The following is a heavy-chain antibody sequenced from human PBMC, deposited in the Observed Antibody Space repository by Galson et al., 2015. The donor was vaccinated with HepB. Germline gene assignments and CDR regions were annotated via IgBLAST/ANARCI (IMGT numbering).Heavy chain of an antibody. Sequence: SLRLSCAASGFTFSSYAMHWVRQAPGKGLEYVSAISSNGGSTYYADSVKGRFTISRDNSKNTLYLQMSSLRAEDTAVYYCVKGPSYDSSGYPPHADYWGQGTLVTVSS. D-gene: IGHD3-22*01. CDR1: GFTFSSYA. CDR2: ISSNGGST. CDR3: VKGPSYDSSGYPPHADY. V-gene: IGHV3-64D*06. J-gene: IGHJ4*02.